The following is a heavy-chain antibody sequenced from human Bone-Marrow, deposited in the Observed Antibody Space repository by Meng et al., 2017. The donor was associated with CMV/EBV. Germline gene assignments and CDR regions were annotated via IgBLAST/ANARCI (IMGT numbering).Heavy chain of an antibody. D-gene: IGHD1-20*01. J-gene: IGHJ4*02. V-gene: IGHV3-53*01. Sequence: GESLKISCAASGFTFSSYSMSWVRQAPGKGLEWVSVIYSGGSTNYADSVKGRFTISRDNSKNTLYLQMNSLKTEDTAVYYCTAEGLYNWNEGAFDYWGQGTLVTVSS. CDR3: TAEGLYNWNEGAFDY. CDR2: IYSGGST. CDR1: GFTFSSYS.